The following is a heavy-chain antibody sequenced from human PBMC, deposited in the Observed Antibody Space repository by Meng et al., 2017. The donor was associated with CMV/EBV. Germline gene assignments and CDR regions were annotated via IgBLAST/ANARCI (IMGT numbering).Heavy chain of an antibody. J-gene: IGHJ5*02. CDR1: GYTFTTYG. D-gene: IGHD6-6*01. CDR3: ARDSVAVRPGWFDP. Sequence: KAYGYTFTTYGLSWVPQAPGQGLEWMGWISAYNGNTNYAQKCQGRVTMTTDSPTTTAYMELRSLRSDDTAVYYCARDSVAVRPGWFDPWGQGTLVTVSS. V-gene: IGHV1-18*01. CDR2: ISAYNGNT.